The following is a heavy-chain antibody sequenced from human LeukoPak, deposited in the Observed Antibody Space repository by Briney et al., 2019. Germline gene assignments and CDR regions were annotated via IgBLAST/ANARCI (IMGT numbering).Heavy chain of an antibody. CDR1: GVSISSYY. CDR3: ARENRGYSSSWNWFDP. CDR2: IYYSGST. V-gene: IGHV4-59*01. Sequence: SETLSLTCTVSGVSISSYYWSWIRQPPGKGLEWIEYIYYSGSTNYNSSLKSRVTISVDTSKNQFSLKLSSVTAADTAVYYCARENRGYSSSWNWFDPWGQGTLVTVSS. J-gene: IGHJ5*02. D-gene: IGHD6-13*01.